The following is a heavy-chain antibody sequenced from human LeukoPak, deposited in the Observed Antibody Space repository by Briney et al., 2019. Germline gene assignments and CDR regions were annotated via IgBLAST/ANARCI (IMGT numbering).Heavy chain of an antibody. CDR2: IDPNSGGT. J-gene: IGHJ3*02. D-gene: IGHD3-22*01. Sequence: ASVKVSCKASGYTFIGYHMHWVRQAPGQGLEWMGWIDPNSGGTNYAQKFQGRVTMTRDTSISTAYMELSRLSSDDTAVYYCARDDSDSPLTAFDMWGQGTMVTVSS. CDR3: ARDDSDSPLTAFDM. CDR1: GYTFIGYH. V-gene: IGHV1-2*02.